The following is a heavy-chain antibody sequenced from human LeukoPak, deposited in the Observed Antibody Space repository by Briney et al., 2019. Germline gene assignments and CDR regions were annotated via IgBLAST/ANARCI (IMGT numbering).Heavy chain of an antibody. CDR1: GITVSSNY. J-gene: IGHJ4*02. CDR3: ARGGDGYSPGYFDN. D-gene: IGHD5-24*01. Sequence: GGSLRLSCAASGITVSSNYVSWVRQAPGKGLEWVSFIYSGGTTYYADSVKGRFTVSRDNAKNTLYLQLSGLRADDTAVYYCARGGDGYSPGYFDNWGQGSLVTVSS. V-gene: IGHV3-66*01. CDR2: IYSGGTT.